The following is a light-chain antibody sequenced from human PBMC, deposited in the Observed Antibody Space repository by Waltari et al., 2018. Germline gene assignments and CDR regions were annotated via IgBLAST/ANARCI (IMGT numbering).Light chain of an antibody. CDR1: SSSIGNNN. V-gene: IGLV1-44*01. CDR3: AAWHDSLNGVA. CDR2: NNM. Sequence: QSVLTQPPSVSGTPGQRVTISCSGSSSSIGNNNVNWYQQLPGTVPRLLIYNNMVRPTGVPDRVSGSKSGTSSSLVITGLQSEDEADYYCAAWHDSLNGVAFGGGTKVTVL. J-gene: IGLJ2*01.